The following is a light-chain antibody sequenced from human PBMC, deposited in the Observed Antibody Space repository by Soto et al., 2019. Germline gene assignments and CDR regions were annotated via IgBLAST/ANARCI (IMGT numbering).Light chain of an antibody. Sequence: QSALTHPASVSGSPGQSITISCIGTSSDVGGYNYVSWYQQSPGTVPKLMIYDVNNRPSGVSNRFSGSKSGNTASLTISGLQAEDEADYYCSSYSTSSPLVVFGGGTKLTVL. CDR3: SSYSTSSPLVV. CDR1: SSDVGGYNY. V-gene: IGLV2-14*01. CDR2: DVN. J-gene: IGLJ2*01.